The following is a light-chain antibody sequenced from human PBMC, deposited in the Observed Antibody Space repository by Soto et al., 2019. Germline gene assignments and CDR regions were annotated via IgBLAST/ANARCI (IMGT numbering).Light chain of an antibody. CDR2: DVS. V-gene: IGLV2-14*01. J-gene: IGLJ2*01. CDR1: SSDVGGYNY. Sequence: ALTQPASVSGSPGQSITISCTGTSSDVGGYNYVSWYQQHPGKAPKLMIYDVSNRPSGFSNRFSGSKSGNTASLTISGLQAEDEADYYCSSYTSSSTLVFGGGTKLTVL. CDR3: SSYTSSSTLV.